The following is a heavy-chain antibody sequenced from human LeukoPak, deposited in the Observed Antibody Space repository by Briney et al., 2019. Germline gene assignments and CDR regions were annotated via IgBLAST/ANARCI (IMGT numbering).Heavy chain of an antibody. CDR2: ISYDGSNK. CDR3: AREASEGVGATLVYNWFDP. J-gene: IGHJ5*02. V-gene: IGHV3-30-3*01. D-gene: IGHD1-26*01. Sequence: PGGSLRLSCAASGFNFITYAMHWVRQAPGKGLEWVTIISYDGSNKYYADSVKGRFTISRDNSKNTLYLQMNSLRAEDTAVYYCAREASEGVGATLVYNWFDPWGQGTLVTVSS. CDR1: GFNFITYA.